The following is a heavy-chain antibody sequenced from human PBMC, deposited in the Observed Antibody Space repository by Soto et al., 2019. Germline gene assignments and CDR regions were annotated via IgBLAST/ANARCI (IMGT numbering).Heavy chain of an antibody. Sequence: ASVKVSCKASGYTFTSYGISWVRQAPGQGLEWMGWISAYNGNTNYAQKLQGRVTMTTDTSTSTAYLELRSLRSDDTAVYYCARAMVRGVISSLNDYWGQGTLVTVSS. CDR2: ISAYNGNT. V-gene: IGHV1-18*01. J-gene: IGHJ4*02. CDR3: ARAMVRGVISSLNDY. D-gene: IGHD3-10*01. CDR1: GYTFTSYG.